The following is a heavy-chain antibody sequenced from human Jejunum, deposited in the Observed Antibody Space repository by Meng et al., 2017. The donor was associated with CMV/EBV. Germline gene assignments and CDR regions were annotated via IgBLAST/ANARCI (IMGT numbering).Heavy chain of an antibody. V-gene: IGHV4-39*07. CDR1: GDPFPNGISH. CDR3: VRDRGDGSGSYYDY. J-gene: IGHJ4*02. Sequence: GDPFPNGISHWGLIRRSPTKGLDWVASIHYTGGTYFNPSLKSRVTISVDTSKSQFSLELTSVTAADTAIYYCVRDRGDGSGSYYDYWGPGTVVTVSS. D-gene: IGHD3-10*01. CDR2: IHYTGGT.